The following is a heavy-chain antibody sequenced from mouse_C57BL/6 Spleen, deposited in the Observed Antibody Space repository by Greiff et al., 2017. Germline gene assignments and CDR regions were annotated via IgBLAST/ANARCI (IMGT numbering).Heavy chain of an antibody. Sequence: VQLKESGGGLVKPGGSLKLSCAASGFTFSDYGMHWVRQAPEQGLEWVAYISSGSSTIYYADTVKGRFTISRDNAKTTLFLQMTSLRSEDTAMYYCARVHYGYYFDYWGQGTTLTVSS. V-gene: IGHV5-17*01. D-gene: IGHD1-1*01. CDR1: GFTFSDYG. J-gene: IGHJ2*01. CDR2: ISSGSSTI. CDR3: ARVHYGYYFDY.